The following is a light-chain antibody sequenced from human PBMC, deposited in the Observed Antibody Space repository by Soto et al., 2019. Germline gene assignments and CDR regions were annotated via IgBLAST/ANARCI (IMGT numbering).Light chain of an antibody. J-gene: IGKJ1*01. CDR3: HHYVGSPWT. CDR1: QSVNSF. Sequence: EIVWTQSPGTLSLSPGERATLSCRASQSVNSFLAWFQQKPGQAPRLLIYGASSRATGVPDRFSGSGSETDFTLTITRLEPEDFAVYYCHHYVGSPWTFGQGTKVENK. CDR2: GAS. V-gene: IGKV3-20*01.